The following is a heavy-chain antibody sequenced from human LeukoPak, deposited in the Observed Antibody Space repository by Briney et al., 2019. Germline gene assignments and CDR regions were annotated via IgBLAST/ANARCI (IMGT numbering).Heavy chain of an antibody. V-gene: IGHV3-21*01. CDR2: ISNSSSYI. Sequence: PGGSLRLSCAASGFTFSSYSMNWVRLAPGKGLEWVSSISNSSSYIYYADSVKGRVTISRDNAKNSLYLQMNSLRAEDTAVYYCARVVSAGAFDIWGQGTMVTVSS. CDR3: ARVVSAGAFDI. D-gene: IGHD6-13*01. CDR1: GFTFSSYS. J-gene: IGHJ3*02.